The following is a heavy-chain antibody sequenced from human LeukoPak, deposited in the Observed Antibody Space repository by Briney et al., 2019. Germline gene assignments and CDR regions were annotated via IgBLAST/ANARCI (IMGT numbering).Heavy chain of an antibody. V-gene: IGHV1-46*01. Sequence: GASVKVSCKASGYTFTSYYIHWVRQAPGQGLEWMGIINPSGGSTNYAQKFQGRVNMTRDTSTSTVYMELSSLRSEDSAVYYCARWTTTYLDYWGQGTLVTVSS. D-gene: IGHD4-11*01. CDR2: INPSGGST. CDR1: GYTFTSYY. J-gene: IGHJ4*02. CDR3: ARWTTTYLDY.